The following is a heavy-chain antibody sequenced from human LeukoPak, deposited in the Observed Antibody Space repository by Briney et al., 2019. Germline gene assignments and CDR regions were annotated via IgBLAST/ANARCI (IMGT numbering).Heavy chain of an antibody. CDR1: GFTFDDYA. D-gene: IGHD3-16*02. V-gene: IGHV3-9*03. J-gene: IGHJ4*02. CDR3: EKDGFGGVIGIFDY. CDR2: ISWNSGSI. Sequence: PGGSLRLSCAASGFTFDDYAMHWVRQAPGKGLEWVSGISWNSGSIGYADSLKGRFTISRDNAKNSLYLQMNSLRAEDMALYYCEKDGFGGVIGIFDYGGQGPLVTVSS.